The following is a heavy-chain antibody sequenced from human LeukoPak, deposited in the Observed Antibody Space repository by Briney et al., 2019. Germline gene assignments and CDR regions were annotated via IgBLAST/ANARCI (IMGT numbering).Heavy chain of an antibody. CDR1: GGTFSSYA. Sequence: SVKVSCKASGGTFSSYAISWVRQAPGQGLEWMGGIIPIFGTANYAQKFQGRVTITADESTSTAYMELSSLRSEDTAVYYCARGRFGVVIAGLYYYYGMDVWGQGTTVTVSS. V-gene: IGHV1-69*13. CDR3: ARGRFGVVIAGLYYYYGMDV. CDR2: IIPIFGTA. J-gene: IGHJ6*02. D-gene: IGHD3-3*01.